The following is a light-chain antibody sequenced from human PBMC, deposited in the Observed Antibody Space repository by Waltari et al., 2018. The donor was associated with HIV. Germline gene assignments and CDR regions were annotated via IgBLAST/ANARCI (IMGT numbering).Light chain of an antibody. CDR2: AND. V-gene: IGLV1-44*01. CDR1: RPRFARIP. Sequence: QSVLAQPPSASGTPGQGVPISCSGTRPRFARIPVNWYQQLPGTAPKLLIYANDQRPSGVPDRFSGSKSDTSASLAISGLQSEDEADFYCAAWDDSLNEWLFGGGTKLTVL. CDR3: AAWDDSLNEWL. J-gene: IGLJ3*02.